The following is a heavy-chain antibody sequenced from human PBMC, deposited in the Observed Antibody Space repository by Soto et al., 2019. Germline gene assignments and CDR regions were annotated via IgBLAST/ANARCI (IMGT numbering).Heavy chain of an antibody. CDR2: IYYSGST. CDR1: GGSISSSSYY. Sequence: QLQLQESGPGLVKPSETLSLTCTVSGGSISSSSYYWGWIRQPPGKGLEWIGSIYYSGSTYYNPSLKSRVTISVDTSKNQFSLKLSSVTAADTAVYYCVGGLIVVPLTKTGYCSSTSCRGHFDYWGQGTLVTVSS. J-gene: IGHJ4*02. D-gene: IGHD2-2*01. CDR3: VGGLIVVPLTKTGYCSSTSCRGHFDY. V-gene: IGHV4-39*01.